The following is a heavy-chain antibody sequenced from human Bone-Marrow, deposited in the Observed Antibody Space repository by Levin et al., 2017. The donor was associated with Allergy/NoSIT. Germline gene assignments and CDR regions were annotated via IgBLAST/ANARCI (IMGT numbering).Heavy chain of an antibody. J-gene: IGHJ4*02. CDR1: GFIFSNYE. Sequence: SCAASGFIFSNYEMNWVRQAPGKGLEWISYIDESGQAKIHADSVKDRFIVSRDNAWDSLYLQMDSLRAEDTAVYYCARDSGTCGDNTCHHFDSWGQGTRVTVSS. D-gene: IGHD1-7*01. V-gene: IGHV3-48*03. CDR2: IDESGQAK. CDR3: ARDSGTCGDNTCHHFDS.